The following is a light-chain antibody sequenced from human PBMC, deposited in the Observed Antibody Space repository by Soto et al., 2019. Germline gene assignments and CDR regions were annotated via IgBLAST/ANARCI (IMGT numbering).Light chain of an antibody. CDR1: QSIGGNF. CDR2: GAS. V-gene: IGKV3-20*01. CDR3: QQYGGVPYT. Sequence: LKQSPGTLSLKKGEGATLSCRASQSIGGNFLAWYQQRRGQAPRLLIHGASNRATGIPDRFSGSGSGTDFTLTISRLEPEDFAIYYCQQYGGVPYTFGQVT. J-gene: IGKJ2*01.